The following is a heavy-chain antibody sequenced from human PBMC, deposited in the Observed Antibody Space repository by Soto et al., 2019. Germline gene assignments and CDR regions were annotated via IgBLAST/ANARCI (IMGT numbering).Heavy chain of an antibody. CDR2: IYHSGGT. V-gene: IGHV4-4*02. D-gene: IGHD3-16*01. CDR1: GGSISSSNW. J-gene: IGHJ5*02. CDR3: ARLGNWFDP. Sequence: PSETLSLTCAVSGGSISSSNWWSWVRQPQGKGMERIGEIYHSGGTNYNPTLKGRVTISVDKSKNQFSLTLSSVSAADTAVYYCARLGNWFDPWGQGTLVTVSS.